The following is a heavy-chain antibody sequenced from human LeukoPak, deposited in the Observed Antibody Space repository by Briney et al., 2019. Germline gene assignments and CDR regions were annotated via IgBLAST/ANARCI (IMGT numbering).Heavy chain of an antibody. J-gene: IGHJ4*02. D-gene: IGHD3-16*02. V-gene: IGHV3-23*01. CDR3: AKDRGLYYDYIWGSYPSWYFDY. CDR2: ISGSGGST. Sequence: GGSLRLSCAASGFTFSSYAMSWVRQAPGKGPEWVSAISGSGGSTYYADSVKGRFTVSRDNSKNTLYLQMNSLRAEDTAVYYCAKDRGLYYDYIWGSYPSWYFDYWGQGTLVTVSS. CDR1: GFTFSSYA.